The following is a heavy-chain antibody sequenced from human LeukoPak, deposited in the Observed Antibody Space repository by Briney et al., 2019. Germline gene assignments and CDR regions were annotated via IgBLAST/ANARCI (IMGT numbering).Heavy chain of an antibody. CDR2: IWYDGSNK. J-gene: IGHJ4*02. CDR3: AAWGRDPLDY. Sequence: GGSLRLYCAASGFTFSSYGMHWVRQAPGKGLEWVAVIWYDGSNKYYADSVKGRFTISRDNSKNTLYLQMNSLRAEDTAVYYCAAWGRDPLDYWGQGTLVTVSS. CDR1: GFTFSSYG. D-gene: IGHD3-16*01. V-gene: IGHV3-33*01.